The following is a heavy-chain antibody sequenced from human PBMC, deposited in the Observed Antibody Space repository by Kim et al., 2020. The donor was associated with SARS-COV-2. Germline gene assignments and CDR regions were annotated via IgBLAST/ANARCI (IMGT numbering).Heavy chain of an antibody. J-gene: IGHJ4*02. V-gene: IGHV1-2*06. D-gene: IGHD4-17*01. CDR2: INPNSGGT. CDR3: VRGWDYGYF. CDR1: GYTFTAYY. Sequence: ASAKVSCTTSGYTFTAYYLHWVRQAPGQGLEWVGRINPNSGGTNCPRNFRGRVTMTRDASISTAYMELTSLTSDDTAVYYCVRGWDYGYFWGQGTLVTVSS.